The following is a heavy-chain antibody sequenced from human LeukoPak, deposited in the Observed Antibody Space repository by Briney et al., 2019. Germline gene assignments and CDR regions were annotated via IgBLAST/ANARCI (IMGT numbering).Heavy chain of an antibody. Sequence: GGSLRLSCTASRFYFSTYDMNWVRQVPGKGLEWVSYIDSSASTTYYAGSVQGRFTISRDNSKNTLYLQMNSLRAEDTAVYYCAKGHGSWAFYFDYWGQGTLVTVSS. D-gene: IGHD6-13*01. J-gene: IGHJ4*02. CDR3: AKGHGSWAFYFDY. V-gene: IGHV3-48*01. CDR1: RFYFSTYD. CDR2: IDSSASTT.